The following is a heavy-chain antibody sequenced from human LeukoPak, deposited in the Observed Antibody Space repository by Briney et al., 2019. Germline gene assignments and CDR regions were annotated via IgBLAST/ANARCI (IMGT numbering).Heavy chain of an antibody. V-gene: IGHV1-69*13. CDR2: IIPIFGTA. J-gene: IGHJ4*02. CDR1: GGTFSSYA. Sequence: ASVKVSCKASGGTFSSYAISWVRQAPGQGLEWMGGIIPIFGTANYAQKFQGRVTITADESTSTAYMELRSLRSDDTAVYYCARGTLVNFDYWGQGTLVTVSS. D-gene: IGHD2-8*02. CDR3: ARGTLVNFDY.